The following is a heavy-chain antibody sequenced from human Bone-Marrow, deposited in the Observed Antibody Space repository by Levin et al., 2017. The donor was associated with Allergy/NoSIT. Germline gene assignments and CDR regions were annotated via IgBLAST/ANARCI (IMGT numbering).Heavy chain of an antibody. J-gene: IGHJ4*02. CDR1: GGSIRGYY. V-gene: IGHV4-59*08. D-gene: IGHD3-22*01. CDR3: ARFFSSYHSGGYYQPNYFDY. CDR2: ISRSGST. Sequence: TGGSLRLSCSVSGGSIRGYYWTWIRQPPRKGLEWIGYISRSGSTRDNPSLRSRLSISVDTSKNHFSLKLNSVTAADTAVYYCARFFSSYHSGGYYQPNYFDYWGQGTLVTVSS.